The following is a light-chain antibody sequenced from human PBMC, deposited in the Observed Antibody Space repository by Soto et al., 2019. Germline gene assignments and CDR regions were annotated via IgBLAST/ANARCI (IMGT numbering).Light chain of an antibody. CDR1: QSLLHSNGYNY. CDR2: LGS. J-gene: IGKJ4*01. V-gene: IGKV2-28*01. CDR3: LLALQSSLT. Sequence: DIVMTQSPLSLPVTPGEPASISCRSSQSLLHSNGYNYLDWYLQKPGQSPQLLIYLGSNRASGVPDRCSSSGSGTDFTLKISSVEAEDVGVLYCLLALQSSLTFGGGTKVEIK.